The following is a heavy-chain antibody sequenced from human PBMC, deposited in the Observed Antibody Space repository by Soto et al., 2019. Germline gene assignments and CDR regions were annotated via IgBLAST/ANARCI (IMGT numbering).Heavy chain of an antibody. CDR2: VNPNSGIT. CDR1: GYTFNIYD. V-gene: IGHV1-8*01. D-gene: IGHD4-17*01. CDR3: ARFKDYAGGMDV. J-gene: IGHJ6*02. Sequence: QVQLVQSGAEVTKPGASVRVSCAASGYTFNIYDIHWVRQATGQGREWMGSVNPNSGITDYAQKFQGRVTMTRDTSINTAYMELSSLRSEATAVYYCARFKDYAGGMDVWGQGTTVTVSS.